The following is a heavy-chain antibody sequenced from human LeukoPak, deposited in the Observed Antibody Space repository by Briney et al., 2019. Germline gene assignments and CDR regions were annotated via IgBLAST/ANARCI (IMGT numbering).Heavy chain of an antibody. CDR3: ARDPPIVGATHFDY. CDR2: INPNSGGT. V-gene: IGHV1-2*02. Sequence: ASVKVSCKASGYTFTGYYMHWVRQAPGQGLEWMGWINPNSGGTNYAQKFQGRVTMTRDTSISTAYMELSRLRSDDTAMYYCARDPPIVGATHFDYWGQGTLVTVSS. J-gene: IGHJ4*02. D-gene: IGHD1-26*01. CDR1: GYTFTGYY.